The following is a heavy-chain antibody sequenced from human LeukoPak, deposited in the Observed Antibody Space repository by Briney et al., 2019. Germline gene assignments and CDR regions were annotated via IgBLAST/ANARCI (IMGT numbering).Heavy chain of an antibody. V-gene: IGHV4-59*01. CDR3: ARVHRYSSTWDSFDY. D-gene: IGHD6-13*01. Sequence: PSETLSLTCTVSGYSISSYYWSWIRQPPGKGLEWIGYIYYSGSTNYNPSLKSRVTISVDTSKNQFSLKLSSVTAADTALYHCARVHRYSSTWDSFDYWGQGTLVTVSS. J-gene: IGHJ4*02. CDR1: GYSISSYY. CDR2: IYYSGST.